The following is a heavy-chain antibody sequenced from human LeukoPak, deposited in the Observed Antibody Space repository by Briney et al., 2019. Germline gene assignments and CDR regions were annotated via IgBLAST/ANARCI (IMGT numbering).Heavy chain of an antibody. CDR3: ARGYGSGSYSYYFYGIDV. J-gene: IGHJ6*02. V-gene: IGHV3-30*03. CDR2: ISYDGSNE. D-gene: IGHD3-10*01. Sequence: PGGSLRLSCAASGFTFSSYGMHWVRQAPGKGLEWVAVISYDGSNEYSADSVKGRFTISRDNSKNTLYLQMNSLRAEDTAVYYCARGYGSGSYSYYFYGIDVWGQGTTVTVSS. CDR1: GFTFSSYG.